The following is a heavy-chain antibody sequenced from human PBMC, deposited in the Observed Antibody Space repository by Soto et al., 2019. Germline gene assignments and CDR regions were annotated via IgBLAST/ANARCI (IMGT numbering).Heavy chain of an antibody. D-gene: IGHD4-17*01. V-gene: IGHV4-38-2*01. J-gene: IGHJ4*02. CDR1: GYSISSTYY. CDR2: IYHSGST. CDR3: ARADDFSDRFDY. Sequence: SETLSLTCAVSGYSISSTYYWGWIRQPPGKGLEWIGSIYHSGSTYYNPSLRSRAIMSVDTSQNQFSLKLSSLTAADTAVYFCARADDFSDRFDYWGQGALVTVSS.